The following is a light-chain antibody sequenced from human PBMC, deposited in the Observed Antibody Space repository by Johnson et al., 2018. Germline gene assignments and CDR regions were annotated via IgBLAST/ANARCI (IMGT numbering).Light chain of an antibody. CDR3: GTWDSSLSAGNV. CDR1: SYNIGNNY. Sequence: QSVLTQPPSVSAAPGQKVTISCSGSSYNIGNNYVSWYQQLPGTAPKLLIYENNKRPSGIPDRFSGSKSGTSATLGITGLQTGDEADYHCGTWDSSLSAGNVFGTGTKVTVL. V-gene: IGLV1-51*02. J-gene: IGLJ1*01. CDR2: ENN.